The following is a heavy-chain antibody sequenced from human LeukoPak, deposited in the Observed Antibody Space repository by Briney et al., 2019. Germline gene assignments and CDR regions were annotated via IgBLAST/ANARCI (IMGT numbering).Heavy chain of an antibody. J-gene: IGHJ4*02. Sequence: SETLSLTCTVSGGSISSGGYSWSWIRQHPGKGLEWIGYIYYSGSTYYNPSLKSRVTISVDTSKNQFSLKLSSVTAADTAVYYCATGGSSGYYYYIDYWGQGTLVTVSS. CDR1: GGSISSGGYS. D-gene: IGHD3-22*01. V-gene: IGHV4-31*03. CDR3: ATGGSSGYYYYIDY. CDR2: IYYSGST.